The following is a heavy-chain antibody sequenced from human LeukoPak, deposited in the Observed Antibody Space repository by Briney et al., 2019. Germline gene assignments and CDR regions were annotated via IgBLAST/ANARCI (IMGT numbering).Heavy chain of an antibody. D-gene: IGHD6-13*01. J-gene: IGHJ4*02. V-gene: IGHV3-21*01. Sequence: GGSLRLSCAASGFTFSSYSMNWVRQAPGKGLEWVSSISSSSSYIYYADSVKGRFTISRDNSKNTLYLQMNSLRAEDTAVYYCARGRGSSSWYMNYFDYWGQGTLVTVSS. CDR1: GFTFSSYS. CDR2: ISSSSSYI. CDR3: ARGRGSSSWYMNYFDY.